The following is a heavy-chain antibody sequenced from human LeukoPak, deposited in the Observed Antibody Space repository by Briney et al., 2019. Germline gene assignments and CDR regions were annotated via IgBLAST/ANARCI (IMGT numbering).Heavy chain of an antibody. CDR2: IRNDGSDA. CDR1: GFTFSETW. Sequence: PGGSLRLSCAASGFTFSETWMHWVRQVPGKGLVWVSRIRNDGSDARYAESVKGRFTISRDNAKNTLYLQMNSLRDEDTAVYYCAQDIGWLQFAYWGQGTLVTVSS. J-gene: IGHJ4*02. V-gene: IGHV3-74*01. CDR3: AQDIGWLQFAY. D-gene: IGHD5-24*01.